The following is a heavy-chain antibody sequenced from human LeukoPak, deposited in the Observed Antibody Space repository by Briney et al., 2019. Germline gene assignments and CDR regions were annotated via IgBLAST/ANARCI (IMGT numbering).Heavy chain of an antibody. CDR2: IYHSGST. J-gene: IGHJ5*02. D-gene: IGHD2-2*02. Sequence: PSETLSLTCTVSGYSISSGYYWGWIRPPPGKGLEWIGSIYHSGSTYYNPSLKSRVTISVDTSKNQFSLKLSSVTAADTAVYYCARAGLGHCSSTSCYTIGFWFDPWGQGTLVTVSS. CDR1: GYSISSGYY. V-gene: IGHV4-38-2*02. CDR3: ARAGLGHCSSTSCYTIGFWFDP.